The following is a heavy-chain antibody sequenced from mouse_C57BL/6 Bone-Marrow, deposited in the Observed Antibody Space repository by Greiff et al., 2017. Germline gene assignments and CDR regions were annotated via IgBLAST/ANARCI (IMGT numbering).Heavy chain of an antibody. CDR1: GFTFSSYG. CDR2: ISSGGSYT. Sequence: EVKVVESGGDLVKPGGSLKLSCAASGFTFSSYGMSWVRQTPDKRLEWVATISSGGSYTYYPDSVKGRFTISGDTAKNTLYLQLSSLKSEDTAIYYCAKLGISGYFDYWGQGTTLTGSS. V-gene: IGHV5-6*01. J-gene: IGHJ2*01. CDR3: AKLGISGYFDY. D-gene: IGHD3-2*02.